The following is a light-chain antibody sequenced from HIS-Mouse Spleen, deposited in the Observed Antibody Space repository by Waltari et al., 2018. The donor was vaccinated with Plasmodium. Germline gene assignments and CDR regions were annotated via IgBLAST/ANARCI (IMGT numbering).Light chain of an antibody. CDR2: QDS. Sequence: SYELTQPPSVSVSPGQTASIPCSADKLGANYACWYQQKPGRAPVLVIYQDSKRPSGIPERFSGSNSGNTATLTISGTQAMDEADYYCQAWDSSTVVFGGGTKLTVL. CDR1: KLGANY. V-gene: IGLV3-1*01. CDR3: QAWDSSTVV. J-gene: IGLJ2*01.